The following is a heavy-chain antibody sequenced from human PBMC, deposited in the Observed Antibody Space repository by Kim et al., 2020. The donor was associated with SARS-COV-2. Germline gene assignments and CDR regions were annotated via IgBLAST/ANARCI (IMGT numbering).Heavy chain of an antibody. CDR3: ARRAGGCSGGTCYWVDY. V-gene: IGHV1-8*01. J-gene: IGHJ4*02. CDR1: GYTFTSHD. D-gene: IGHD2-15*01. Sequence: ASVKVSCKASGYTFTSHDINWVRQATGQGLEWMGWMNPNSGNTGYAPKFQGRVTMTRNTSISTAYMELSSLRSEDTAVYYCARRAGGCSGGTCYWVDYWGQGTLGTVSS. CDR2: MNPNSGNT.